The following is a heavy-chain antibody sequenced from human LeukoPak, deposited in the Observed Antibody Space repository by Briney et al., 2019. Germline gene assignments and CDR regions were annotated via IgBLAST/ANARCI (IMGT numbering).Heavy chain of an antibody. CDR2: ISSSSSFI. CDR1: GFTFSRYS. J-gene: IGHJ6*03. D-gene: IGHD6-19*01. Sequence: GGSLRLSCAASGFTFSRYSMNWVRQAPGKGLEWVSSISSSSSFIYYADSVKGRFTISRDNAKNSLYLQMNSLRAEDTAVYYCASSGWNEVTVYYYCYYMDVWGKGTTVTVSS. CDR3: ASSGWNEVTVYYYCYYMDV. V-gene: IGHV3-21*01.